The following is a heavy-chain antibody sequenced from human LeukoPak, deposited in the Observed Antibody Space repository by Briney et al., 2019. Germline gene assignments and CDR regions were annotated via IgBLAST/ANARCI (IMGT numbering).Heavy chain of an antibody. J-gene: IGHJ5*02. CDR2: ISSSSSTI. CDR1: GFTFSSYS. V-gene: IGHV3-48*04. CDR3: ARTPYSSLGWFDP. Sequence: PGGSLRLSCAASGFTFSSYSMNWVRQAPGKGLEWVSYISSSSSTIYYADSVKGRFTISRDNAKNSLYLQMNSLRAEDTAVYYCARTPYSSLGWFDPWGQGTLVTVSS. D-gene: IGHD6-13*01.